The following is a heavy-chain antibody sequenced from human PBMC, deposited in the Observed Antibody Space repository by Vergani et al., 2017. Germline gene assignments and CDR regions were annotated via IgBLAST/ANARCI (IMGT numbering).Heavy chain of an antibody. CDR2: ISWNSGSI. J-gene: IGHJ4*02. CDR1: GFTFSSYA. V-gene: IGHV3-9*01. Sequence: EVQLVESGGGLVQPGGSLRLSCAASGFTFSSYAMHWVRQAPGKGLEWVSGISWNSGSIGYADSVKGRFTISRDNAKNSLYLQMNSLRAEDTALYYCAKDKGGYNYVDYWGQGTLVTVSS. CDR3: AKDKGGYNYVDY. D-gene: IGHD5-24*01.